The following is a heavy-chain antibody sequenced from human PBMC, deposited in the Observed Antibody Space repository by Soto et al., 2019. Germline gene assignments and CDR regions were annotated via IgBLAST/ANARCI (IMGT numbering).Heavy chain of an antibody. V-gene: IGHV3-23*01. Sequence: PGGSLRLSCAASGFTFSTYAMSWVRQAQGKGLEWVSAISGGGGSTYYADSVKGRFTLSRDHSKNTLYLQMNSLRVEDTAVYYCAKGSSDYRPYYFDNWGQGTLVTVSS. CDR1: GFTFSTYA. J-gene: IGHJ4*02. CDR2: ISGGGGST. D-gene: IGHD3-22*01. CDR3: AKGSSDYRPYYFDN.